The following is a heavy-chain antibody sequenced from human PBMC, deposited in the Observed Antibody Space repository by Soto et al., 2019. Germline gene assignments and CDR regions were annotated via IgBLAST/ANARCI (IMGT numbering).Heavy chain of an antibody. CDR1: GGSISSYY. V-gene: IGHV4-59*01. CDR3: ARAGYDSSGYYYYFDY. CDR2: IYYSGST. D-gene: IGHD3-22*01. Sequence: ASETLSLTCTVSGGSISSYYWSWIRQPPGKGLEWIGYIYYSGSTNYNPSLKSRVTISVDTSKNQFSLKLSSVTAADTAVYYCARAGYDSSGYYYYFDYWGQGTLVTVSS. J-gene: IGHJ4*02.